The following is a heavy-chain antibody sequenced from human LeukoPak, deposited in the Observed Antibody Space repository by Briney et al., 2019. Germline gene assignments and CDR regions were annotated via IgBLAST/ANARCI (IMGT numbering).Heavy chain of an antibody. CDR1: GYSFTGYY. Sequence: ASVKVSCKASGYSFTGYYIHWVRQAPGQGLEWMGWINPNSGGTDYAQKFQGRVTMTRDTSISTAYMELSRLRSDDTAVYYCARDRLSYRIADYWGQGTLVTVSS. CDR2: INPNSGGT. J-gene: IGHJ4*02. V-gene: IGHV1-2*02. CDR3: ARDRLSYRIADY. D-gene: IGHD3-16*01.